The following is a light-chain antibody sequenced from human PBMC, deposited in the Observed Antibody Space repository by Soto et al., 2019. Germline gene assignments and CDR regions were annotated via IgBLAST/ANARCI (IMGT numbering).Light chain of an antibody. CDR3: QQYNNRPLT. Sequence: EIVVTQSPATLSVSPGERATLSCRASQSVSSNLAWYQQKPGQAPRLLIYGTSTRATGIPARLSGSGSGTEFTLTINSLQSEDFAVYYCQQYNNRPLTFGGGTKVEIK. CDR1: QSVSSN. V-gene: IGKV3-15*01. CDR2: GTS. J-gene: IGKJ4*01.